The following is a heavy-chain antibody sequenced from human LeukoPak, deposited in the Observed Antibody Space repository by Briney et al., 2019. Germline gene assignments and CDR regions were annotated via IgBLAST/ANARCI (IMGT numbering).Heavy chain of an antibody. Sequence: GSAKASCAASGDTSTSYDIGGGRQAPKQGLEWRGGMKSKSGNRGYTQKFQGRVTMARNSSISKAYMKLSSLRSEDTAGYYCCAGSGSYYLYMDLRGKGTTVTVS. D-gene: IGHD3-10*01. V-gene: IGHV1-8*01. CDR3: CAGSGSYYLYMDL. J-gene: IGHJ6*03. CDR1: GDTSTSYD. CDR2: MKSKSGNR.